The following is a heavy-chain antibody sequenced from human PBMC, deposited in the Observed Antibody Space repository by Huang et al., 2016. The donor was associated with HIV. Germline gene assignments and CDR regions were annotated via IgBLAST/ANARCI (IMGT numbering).Heavy chain of an antibody. Sequence: VQLVQSGAEVKKPGESLKISCKGSGYSFSSYWIAGVRQMPGKGLEWRWIIFPDDSDTTYSPSFEGQVTSSADKSIGTAYLQWSSLKASDTAMYYCARRFSSSSGYFDYWGQGSLVTVSS. D-gene: IGHD6-6*01. CDR1: GYSFSSYW. CDR3: ARRFSSSSGYFDY. V-gene: IGHV5-51*01. J-gene: IGHJ4*02. CDR2: IFPDDSDT.